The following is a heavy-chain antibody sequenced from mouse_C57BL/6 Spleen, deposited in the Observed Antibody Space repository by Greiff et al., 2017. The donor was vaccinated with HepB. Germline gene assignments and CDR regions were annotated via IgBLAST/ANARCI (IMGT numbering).Heavy chain of an antibody. Sequence: VQLQQPGAELVMPGASVKLSCKASGYTFTSYWMHWVKQRPGQGLEWIGEIDPSDSYTNYNQKFKGKSTLTVDKSSSTAYMQLSSLTSEDSAVYYCARRIYYGNYGWYFDVWGTGTTVTVSS. J-gene: IGHJ1*03. V-gene: IGHV1-69*01. CDR3: ARRIYYGNYGWYFDV. CDR1: GYTFTSYW. CDR2: IDPSDSYT. D-gene: IGHD2-1*01.